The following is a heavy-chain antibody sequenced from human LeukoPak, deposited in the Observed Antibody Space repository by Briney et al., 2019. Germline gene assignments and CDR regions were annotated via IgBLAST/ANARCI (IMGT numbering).Heavy chain of an antibody. CDR2: IDHRGDT. V-gene: IGHV4-34*01. J-gene: IGHJ4*03. D-gene: IGHD5-24*01. Sequence: PSETLSLTCAVYSGSFSRYYWSWIRQSPGKGLEWIAEIDHRGDTNYNPSVKSRVTISVDTSKNQFSLKVRSLSAADTAVYYCARGATISETGYFDFWGQGTPVTVSS. CDR1: SGSFSRYY. CDR3: ARGATISETGYFDF.